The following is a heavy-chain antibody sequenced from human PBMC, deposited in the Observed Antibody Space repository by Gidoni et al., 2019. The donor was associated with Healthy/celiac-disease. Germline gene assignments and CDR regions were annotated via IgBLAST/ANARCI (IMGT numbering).Heavy chain of an antibody. D-gene: IGHD2-2*01. CDR1: GFSPSTRGVR. Sequence: QITLKESGPTLVKPTQTLTLTCTFSGFSPSTRGVRVGWIRQPPGKALEWLALIYWDDDKRYSPSLKSRLTITKDTSKNQVVLTMTNMDPVDTATYYCALMEGSVCSSTSCDYWYFDLWGRGTLVTVSS. J-gene: IGHJ2*01. V-gene: IGHV2-5*02. CDR2: IYWDDDK. CDR3: ALMEGSVCSSTSCDYWYFDL.